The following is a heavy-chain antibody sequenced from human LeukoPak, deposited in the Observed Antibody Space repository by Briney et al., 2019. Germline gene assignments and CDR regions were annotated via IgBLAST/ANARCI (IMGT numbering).Heavy chain of an antibody. CDR3: ARGYAYYDSSGYYHQGNDAFDI. J-gene: IGHJ3*02. CDR2: IIPIFGTA. V-gene: IGHV1-69*05. CDR1: GYTFTSYD. Sequence: SVKVSCKASGYTFTSYDINWVRQATGQGLEWMGGIIPIFGTANYAQKFQGRVTITTDESTSTAYMELSSLRSEDTAVYYCARGYAYYDSSGYYHQGNDAFDIWGQGTMVTVSS. D-gene: IGHD3-22*01.